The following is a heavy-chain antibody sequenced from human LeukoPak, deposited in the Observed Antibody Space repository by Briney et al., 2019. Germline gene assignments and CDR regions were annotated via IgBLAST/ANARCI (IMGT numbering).Heavy chain of an antibody. CDR1: GFTVRTNY. CDR2: IYSDGRT. J-gene: IGHJ4*02. V-gene: IGHV3-53*01. CDR3: ANGQGFGYCSSTSCLYFDY. D-gene: IGHD2-2*01. Sequence: GGSLRLSCAASGFTVRTNYMSWVRQAPGKGLEWVSVIYSDGRTYYTDSVKGRFTISRDNSKNTLYLQMNSLRAEDTAVYYCANGQGFGYCSSTSCLYFDYWGQGTLVTVSS.